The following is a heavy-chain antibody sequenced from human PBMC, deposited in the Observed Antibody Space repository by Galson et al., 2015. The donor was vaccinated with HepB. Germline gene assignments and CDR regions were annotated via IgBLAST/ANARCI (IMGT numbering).Heavy chain of an antibody. J-gene: IGHJ4*02. CDR1: GGSFSGYY. Sequence: ETLSLTCAVYGGSFSGYYWSWIRQPPGKGLEWIGEINHSGSTNYNPSLKSRVTISLDTSKNQFSLKLSSVTAADTAVYYCARGGWELRGRYFDYWGQGTLVTVSS. D-gene: IGHD1-26*01. CDR3: ARGGWELRGRYFDY. V-gene: IGHV4-34*01. CDR2: INHSGST.